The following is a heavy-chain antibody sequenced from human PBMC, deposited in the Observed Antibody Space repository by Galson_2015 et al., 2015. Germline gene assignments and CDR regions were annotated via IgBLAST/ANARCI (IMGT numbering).Heavy chain of an antibody. Sequence: SVKVSCKASGGTFSSYAISWVRQAPGPGLEWMVGLIPIFGTANYAQKFQGRVTITADESTSTAYMELSSLRSEDTAVYYCAGGVRDYYYYMDVWGKGTTVTVSS. J-gene: IGHJ6*03. V-gene: IGHV1-69*13. CDR3: AGGVRDYYYYMDV. CDR1: GGTFSSYA. CDR2: LIPIFGTA. D-gene: IGHD3-16*01.